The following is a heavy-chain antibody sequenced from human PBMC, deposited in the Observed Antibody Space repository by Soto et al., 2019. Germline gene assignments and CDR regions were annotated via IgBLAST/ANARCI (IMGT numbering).Heavy chain of an antibody. V-gene: IGHV4-4*09. D-gene: IGHD4-17*01. CDR2: IYNGGGT. J-gene: IGHJ4*02. CDR1: GISISSYS. Sequence: QVQLQESGPGLVKPSETLSLTCTVSGISISSYSWSWIRQPPGKGLEWIGDIYNGGGTNYNPSLTSRATIPVDPSKTQLPLTRRSVTAADTPVYYCARRXYGGXSGSFDNWGQGTLVTVSS. CDR3: ARRXYGGXSGSFDN.